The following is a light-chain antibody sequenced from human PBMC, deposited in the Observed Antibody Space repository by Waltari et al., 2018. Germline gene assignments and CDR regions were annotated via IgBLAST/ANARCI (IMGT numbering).Light chain of an antibody. V-gene: IGLV2-14*03. Sequence: QSALTQPASVSGSPGQSITISCTGTNDHLGAYHYVSWYQLHPGQAPKLIIYDVSKRPSGVSDRFSGSKSANTASLTISDLQAEDDNDYYCSSYTTGRTVVIFGGGTKLTVL. CDR2: DVS. CDR3: SSYTTGRTVVI. J-gene: IGLJ2*01. CDR1: NDHLGAYHY.